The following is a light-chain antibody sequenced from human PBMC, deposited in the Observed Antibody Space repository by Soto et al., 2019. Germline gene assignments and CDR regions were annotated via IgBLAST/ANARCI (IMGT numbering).Light chain of an antibody. CDR2: QDS. CDR1: KLGDKY. Sequence: SYELTQPPSVSVSPGQTASITCSGDKLGDKYACWYQQKPGQSPVLVIYQDSKRPSGIPERFSGSNSGNTATLTISGTQAMDEADYYCQAWDSSIVVFGGGPSHRP. V-gene: IGLV3-1*01. J-gene: IGLJ2*01. CDR3: QAWDSSIVV.